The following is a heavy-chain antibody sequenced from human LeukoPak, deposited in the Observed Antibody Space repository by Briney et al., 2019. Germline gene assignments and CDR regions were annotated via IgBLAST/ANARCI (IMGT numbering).Heavy chain of an antibody. CDR1: GGSISSSSYY. J-gene: IGHJ3*02. CDR2: IYYSGST. Sequence: SETLSLTCTVSGGSISSSSYYWGWIRQPPGKGLEWIGSIYYSGSTYYNPSLKSRVTISVDTSKNQFSLKLSSVTAADTAVYYCARVGYGSGSYNAFDIWGQGTMVTVSS. CDR3: ARVGYGSGSYNAFDI. D-gene: IGHD3-10*01. V-gene: IGHV4-39*07.